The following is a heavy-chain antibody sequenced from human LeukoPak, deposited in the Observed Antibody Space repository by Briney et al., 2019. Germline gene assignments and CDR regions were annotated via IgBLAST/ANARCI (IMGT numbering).Heavy chain of an antibody. Sequence: ASVKVSFKASGYTFTSFGINWVRQAPGQGLEWMGWIGPYNVNTHYAQNLQGRLTTTTDTSTSTAYMDMRSLISDDTAVYFCARGGYYGSGSFPDYWGQGTLVTVSS. D-gene: IGHD3-10*01. CDR3: ARGGYYGSGSFPDY. CDR2: IGPYNVNT. J-gene: IGHJ4*02. V-gene: IGHV1-18*01. CDR1: GYTFTSFG.